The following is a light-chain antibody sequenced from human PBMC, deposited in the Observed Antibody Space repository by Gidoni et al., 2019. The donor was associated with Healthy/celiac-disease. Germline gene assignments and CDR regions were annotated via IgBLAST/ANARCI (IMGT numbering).Light chain of an antibody. Sequence: QSVLTQPPSASGTPGQRVTISCSGSSSNIGSNYVYCYQPHPGTAPKLLIYRNNQRPSGVPDRFSGSKSGAAASLAISGLRSEDEADYYCAAWDDSLSGRGVFGGGTKLTVL. V-gene: IGLV1-47*01. J-gene: IGLJ3*02. CDR3: AAWDDSLSGRGV. CDR2: RNN. CDR1: SSNIGSNY.